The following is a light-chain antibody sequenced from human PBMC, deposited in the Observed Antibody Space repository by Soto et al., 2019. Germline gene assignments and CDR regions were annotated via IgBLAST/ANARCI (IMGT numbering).Light chain of an antibody. Sequence: QSALTQPASVSGSPGQSITISCTGTSSDVGCYNYVSWYQQHPGKAPKLMISDVSNRPSGVSNRFSGSKSGNTASLTISGLQAEYEDDYYCSSYTSSSTLVVFGGGTKVTVL. CDR2: DVS. CDR1: SSDVGCYNY. CDR3: SSYTSSSTLVV. V-gene: IGLV2-14*01. J-gene: IGLJ2*01.